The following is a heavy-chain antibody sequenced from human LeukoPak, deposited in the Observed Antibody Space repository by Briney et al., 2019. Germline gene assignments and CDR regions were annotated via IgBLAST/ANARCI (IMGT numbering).Heavy chain of an antibody. J-gene: IGHJ4*02. CDR3: ARDTGDSSGYADY. Sequence: PGGSLRLSCAASGFTFSSYSMNWVRQAPGKGLEWVSSISSSSSYIYYADSVKGRFTISRDNAKNSLYLQMNSLRAEDTAVYYCARDTGDSSGYADYWGQGTLVTVSS. CDR2: ISSSSSYI. V-gene: IGHV3-21*01. CDR1: GFTFSSYS. D-gene: IGHD3-22*01.